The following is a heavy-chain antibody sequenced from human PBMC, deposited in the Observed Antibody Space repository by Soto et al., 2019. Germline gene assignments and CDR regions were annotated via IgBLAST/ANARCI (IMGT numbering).Heavy chain of an antibody. V-gene: IGHV1-69*14. Sequence: QVQLVQSGAEVKKPGSSVTVSCKASGGTFGNSAISWVRQAPGQGLEWMGGIIPIFPTPDYAQKFQGRVTIPADNSAATAYMGLTLLRSEDTAVFDCAREKVRQQLGGNNYDGIDVWGQGTRVTVSS. CDR3: AREKVRQQLGGNNYDGIDV. CDR1: GGTFGNSA. D-gene: IGHD3-10*01. J-gene: IGHJ6*02. CDR2: IIPIFPTP.